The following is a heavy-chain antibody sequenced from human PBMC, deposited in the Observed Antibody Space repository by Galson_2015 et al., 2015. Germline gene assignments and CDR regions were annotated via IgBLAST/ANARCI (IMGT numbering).Heavy chain of an antibody. V-gene: IGHV3-33*01. CDR1: GFSFSDYG. Sequence: SLRLSCAASGFSFSDYGMHWVRQAPGKGLEWVAVIWFDASHKYYADSVKGRFTISNDNSANTLSLQMNSLRTEDTAVYYCARDLVGDLWGQGTLVIVSS. CDR2: IWFDASHK. CDR3: ARDLVGDL. J-gene: IGHJ4*02. D-gene: IGHD3-16*01.